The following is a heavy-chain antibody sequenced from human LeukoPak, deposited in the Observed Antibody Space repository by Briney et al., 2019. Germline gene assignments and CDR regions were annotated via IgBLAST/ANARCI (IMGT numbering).Heavy chain of an antibody. D-gene: IGHD3-10*01. J-gene: IGHJ6*03. V-gene: IGHV3-66*01. CDR3: ASSMVRGVYYMDV. CDR1: GFTFSSNY. CDR2: IYSGGST. Sequence: GGSLRLSCAASGFTFSSNYMSWVRQAPGKGLEWVSVIYSGGSTYYADPVKGRFTISRDNSKNTLYLQMNSLRAEDTAVYYCASSMVRGVYYMDVWGKGTTVTISS.